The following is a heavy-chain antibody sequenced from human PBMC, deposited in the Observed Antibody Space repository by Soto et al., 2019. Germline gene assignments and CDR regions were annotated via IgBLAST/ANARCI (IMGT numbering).Heavy chain of an antibody. J-gene: IGHJ6*02. D-gene: IGHD6-6*01. V-gene: IGHV4-4*07. CDR2: IYTSGST. Sequence: SETLSLTCTVSGGSISSYYWSRIRQPAGKGLEWIGRIYTSGSTNYNPSLKSRVTMSVDTSKNQFSLKLSSVTAADTAVYYCARAGGSSSSGDYYYYGMDVWGQGTTVTVSS. CDR1: GGSISSYY. CDR3: ARAGGSSSSGDYYYYGMDV.